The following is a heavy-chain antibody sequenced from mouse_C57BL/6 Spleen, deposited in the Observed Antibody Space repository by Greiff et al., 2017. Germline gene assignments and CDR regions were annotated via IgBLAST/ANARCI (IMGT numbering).Heavy chain of an antibody. V-gene: IGHV1-15*01. J-gene: IGHJ2*01. CDR1: GYTFTDYE. CDR2: IDPETGGT. CDR3: TRSSLYYSNSYYFDD. Sequence: QVQLQQSGAELVRPGASVTLSCKASGYTFTDYEMHWVKQTPVHGLDWIGAIDPETGGTAYNQKFKGKAILTADKSSSTAYMELRSLTSEDSAVYYCTRSSLYYSNSYYFDDWGQGTTLTVAS. D-gene: IGHD2-5*01.